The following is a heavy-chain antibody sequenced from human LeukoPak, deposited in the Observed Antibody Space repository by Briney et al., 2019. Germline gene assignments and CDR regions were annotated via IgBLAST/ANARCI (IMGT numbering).Heavy chain of an antibody. CDR2: IYSTGTT. J-gene: IGHJ4*02. Sequence: SETLSLTCTVSGGSMNQYYWSWIRQPAGKGLEWIGRIYSTGTTYYNPSLKSRVTISVDTSKNQFSLKLSSVTAADTAVYYCARRPVLWFGESIPQPSYFDYWGQGTLVTVSS. D-gene: IGHD3-10*01. CDR3: ARRPVLWFGESIPQPSYFDY. V-gene: IGHV4-59*05. CDR1: GGSMNQYY.